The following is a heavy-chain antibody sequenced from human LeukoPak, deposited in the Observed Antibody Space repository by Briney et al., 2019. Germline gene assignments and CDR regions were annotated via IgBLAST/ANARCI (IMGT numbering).Heavy chain of an antibody. Sequence: SQALSLTCTVSGGSISSGGYYWSWIRQHPGKGLEWIGYIYYSGSTYYNPSLKSRVTISVDTSKNQFSLKLSSVTAADTAVYYCARDKGLAFDYWGQGTLVTVSS. CDR1: GGSISSGGYY. CDR3: ARDKGLAFDY. V-gene: IGHV4-31*03. D-gene: IGHD3/OR15-3a*01. J-gene: IGHJ4*02. CDR2: IYYSGST.